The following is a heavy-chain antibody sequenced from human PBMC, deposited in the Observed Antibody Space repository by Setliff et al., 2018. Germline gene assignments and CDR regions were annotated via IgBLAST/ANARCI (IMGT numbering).Heavy chain of an antibody. Sequence: GGSLRLSCAASGFRFNGHGMNWVRQAPGKGLQWVSAITTSGGSTYYADSVKGRFTISRDDSKNTLYLQMLSLRAEDTAVYYCAKGGSDFWSELDYWGQGTLVTVSS. CDR3: AKGGSDFWSELDY. V-gene: IGHV3-23*01. CDR1: GFRFNGHG. J-gene: IGHJ4*02. CDR2: ITTSGGST. D-gene: IGHD3-3*01.